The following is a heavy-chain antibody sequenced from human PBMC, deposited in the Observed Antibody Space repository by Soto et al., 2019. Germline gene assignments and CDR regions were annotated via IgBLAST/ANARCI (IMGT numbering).Heavy chain of an antibody. CDR2: VTPKLATA. CDR3: ARRRDGYNSAFDI. D-gene: IGHD5-12*01. J-gene: IGHJ3*02. V-gene: IGHV1-69*01. Sequence: AVKVSCTASGGTFSNYAINWVRQAPGLGLEWMGQVTPKLATAKHAQKFQGRVTITADESASTAYMYVSSLRSEDTAVYLCARRRDGYNSAFDIWGQGTLVTVSS. CDR1: GGTFSNYA.